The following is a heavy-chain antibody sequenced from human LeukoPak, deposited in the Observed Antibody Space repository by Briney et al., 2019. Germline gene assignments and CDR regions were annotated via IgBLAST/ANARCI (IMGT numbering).Heavy chain of an antibody. CDR2: IYYDGSNI. CDR3: ARDWKTDSFDY. D-gene: IGHD1-1*01. Sequence: GGSLRLSCAASEFTFTTYGMHWVRQAPGKGLEWVAFIYYDGSNIYYADYVKGRFTISRDISKNTLYLQMDSLRAEYTAIYYCARDWKTDSFDYWGQGTLVTVSS. J-gene: IGHJ4*02. CDR1: EFTFTTYG. V-gene: IGHV3-33*01.